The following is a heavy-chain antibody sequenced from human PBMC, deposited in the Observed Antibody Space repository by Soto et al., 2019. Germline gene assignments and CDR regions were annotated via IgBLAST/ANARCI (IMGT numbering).Heavy chain of an antibody. D-gene: IGHD3-22*01. V-gene: IGHV4-59*01. CDR3: ARSIDSSGYSFSTC. Sequence: SXTLSLPYTVSGGSIGSYSWSRIRQPPGKGLEWIGYIYYSGSTNYNPSLKSRVTLSVDTSKNQFSLKLSSVTAADTAVYYCARSIDSSGYSFSTCWGQGTLVIVSS. CDR2: IYYSGST. CDR1: GGSIGSYS. J-gene: IGHJ4*02.